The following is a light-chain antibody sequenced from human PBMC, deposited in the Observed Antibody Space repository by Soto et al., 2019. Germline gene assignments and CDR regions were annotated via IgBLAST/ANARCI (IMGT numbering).Light chain of an antibody. V-gene: IGLV2-8*01. Sequence: QSALTQPPSASGSPGQSVTISCTGTSSDIGGYNYISWYQQHPGKAPKLMIYEVSKRPSGVPDRFSASKSGNTASLTVSGFQAEDEADYYCASYAVSSVVFRGGTKLTVL. CDR1: SSDIGGYNY. CDR2: EVS. J-gene: IGLJ2*01. CDR3: ASYAVSSVV.